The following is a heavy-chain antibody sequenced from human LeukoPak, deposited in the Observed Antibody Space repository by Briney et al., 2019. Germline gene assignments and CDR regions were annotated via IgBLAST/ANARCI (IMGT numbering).Heavy chain of an antibody. J-gene: IGHJ3*02. CDR3: AGSILPRVAMVFSDAFDI. V-gene: IGHV3-30*04. CDR1: GFSFRSSA. D-gene: IGHD5-18*01. Sequence: GGSLRLSSAPSGFSFRSSAMRLGREGPGERLGWVADISVVGDIRYYADSAKGRFSISRDDSTNTLYLRMYSLRTEDTALYYSAGSILPRVAMVFSDAFDIWGQGTVGTGSS. CDR2: ISVVGDIR.